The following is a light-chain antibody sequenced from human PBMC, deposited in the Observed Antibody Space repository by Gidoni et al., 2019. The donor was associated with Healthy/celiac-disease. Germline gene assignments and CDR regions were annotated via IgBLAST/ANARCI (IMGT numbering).Light chain of an antibody. CDR3: QQYNNWPPLT. Sequence: EIVITQSPATLSVSPGERATLSCRASQSVSSNLARYQQKPGQAPRLPIYGASTRATGIPARFSGSGSGTEFTLTISSLQSEDFAVYYCQQYNNWPPLTFGGGTKVEIK. CDR1: QSVSSN. V-gene: IGKV3-15*01. J-gene: IGKJ4*01. CDR2: GAS.